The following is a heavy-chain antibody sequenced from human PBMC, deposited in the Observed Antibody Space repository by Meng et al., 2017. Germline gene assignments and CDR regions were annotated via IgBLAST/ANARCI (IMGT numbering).Heavy chain of an antibody. CDR2: ISGSGGST. D-gene: IGHD2-21*02. CDR3: ARNFRRTYWGGDCSNCWYFDL. V-gene: IGHV3-23*01. Sequence: GGSLRLSCAASGFTFSSYAMSWVRQAPGKGLEWVSAISGSGGSTYYADSVKGRFTISRHNFKNTMYLQMNSLRAEDTAVYYCARNFRRTYWGGDCSNCWYFDLWGRGTLVTVSS. CDR1: GFTFSSYA. J-gene: IGHJ2*01.